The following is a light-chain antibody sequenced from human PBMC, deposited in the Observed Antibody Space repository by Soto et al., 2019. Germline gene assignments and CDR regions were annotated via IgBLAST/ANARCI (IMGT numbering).Light chain of an antibody. CDR1: QSVLYSSNNKNY. J-gene: IGKJ1*01. CDR2: WAS. Sequence: DIVMTQSPDSLAVSLGERATINCKSSQSVLYSSNNKNYLTWYQQKPGQPPKLLIYWASTRESGVPDRFSGSGSGTDFTLTIGSLQAEDVAVYYCQQYCSTPWTFGQGTKVEIK. CDR3: QQYCSTPWT. V-gene: IGKV4-1*01.